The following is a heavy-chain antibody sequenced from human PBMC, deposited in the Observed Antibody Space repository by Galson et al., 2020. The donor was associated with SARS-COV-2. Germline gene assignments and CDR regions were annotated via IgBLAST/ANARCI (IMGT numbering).Heavy chain of an antibody. CDR3: ARDPTYCGGDCYEAVGFYYYGMDV. CDR1: GFTFSDYY. Sequence: GGSLRLSCAASGFTFSDYYMSWIRQAPGKGLEWVSYISSSGSTIYYADSVKGRFTISRDNAKNSLYLQMNSLRAEDTAVYYCARDPTYCGGDCYEAVGFYYYGMDVWGQGTTVTVSS. V-gene: IGHV3-11*01. D-gene: IGHD2-21*02. CDR2: ISSSGSTI. J-gene: IGHJ6*02.